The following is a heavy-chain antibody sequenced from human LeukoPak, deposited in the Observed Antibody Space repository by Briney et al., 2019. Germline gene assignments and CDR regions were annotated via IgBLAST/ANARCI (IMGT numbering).Heavy chain of an antibody. V-gene: IGHV1-69*05. Sequence: SVKVSCKASGYTFTSYAISWVRQAPGQGLEWMGRIIPIFGTANYAQKFQGRVTITTDESTSTAYMELSSLRSEDTAVYYCARGRDSSGYYYGGSFDYWGQGTLVTVSS. CDR2: IIPIFGTA. CDR3: ARGRDSSGYYYGGSFDY. J-gene: IGHJ4*02. CDR1: GYTFTSYA. D-gene: IGHD3-22*01.